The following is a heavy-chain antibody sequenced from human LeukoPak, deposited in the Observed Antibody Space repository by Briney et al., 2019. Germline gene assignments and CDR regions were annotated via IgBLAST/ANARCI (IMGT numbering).Heavy chain of an antibody. CDR2: ISPHDSDT. J-gene: IGHJ5*02. Sequence: GESLKISCKGTGYSFTNYWIGWVREMLGKGLEWMGMISPHDSDTRYSPSFQGQVTISADKSITTAYLQGSSLKASDTAIYYCARRCDSGGYRFWFDPWGQGTLVTVSS. D-gene: IGHD3-16*02. CDR3: ARRCDSGGYRFWFDP. V-gene: IGHV5-51*01. CDR1: GYSFTNYW.